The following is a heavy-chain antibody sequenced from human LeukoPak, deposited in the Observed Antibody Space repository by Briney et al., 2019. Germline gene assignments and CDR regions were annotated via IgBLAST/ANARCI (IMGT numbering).Heavy chain of an antibody. V-gene: IGHV3-7*01. CDR2: IRQDGSEK. D-gene: IGHD2-15*01. J-gene: IGHJ4*02. CDR3: ARISCSRSSCYGVYDY. CDR1: GFTFSDYW. Sequence: GGSLRLSCAASGFTFSDYWMTWVRQAPGKGLEWVANIRQDGSEKNHVDSVKGRFTISRDNAKNSVYLQMNSRRAEDTAVYYCARISCSRSSCYGVYDYWGQGSLVTVSS.